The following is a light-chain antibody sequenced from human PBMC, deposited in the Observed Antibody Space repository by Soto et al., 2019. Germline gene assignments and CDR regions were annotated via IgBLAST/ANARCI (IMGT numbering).Light chain of an antibody. CDR3: SSYAGSSYV. CDR2: DVS. V-gene: IGLV2-11*01. CDR1: SSDVGGYDY. Sequence: QSALTQPRSVSGSPGQSVTISCTGTSSDVGGYDYVSWYQQHPDKAPKLMIYDVSKRPSGVPDRFSGSKSGNTASLTISGLQAEDEADYYCSSYAGSSYVFGTGTKVTVL. J-gene: IGLJ1*01.